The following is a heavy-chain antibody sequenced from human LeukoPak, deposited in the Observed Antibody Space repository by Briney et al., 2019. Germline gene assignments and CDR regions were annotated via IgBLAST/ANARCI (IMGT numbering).Heavy chain of an antibody. D-gene: IGHD3-9*01. J-gene: IGHJ5*02. CDR3: ARTNYNILTDYYNGDNWFDL. Sequence: ASVKVPCTPSGYTFSNYGITWVRQAPRQGLERMGWIGGHNDNAKDAQIVQGRVTMATDTSTSTAYMELRSLRSDDTAVYYCARTNYNILTDYYNGDNWFDLWGQGTLVTASS. CDR2: IGGHNDNA. CDR1: GYTFSNYG. V-gene: IGHV1-18*01.